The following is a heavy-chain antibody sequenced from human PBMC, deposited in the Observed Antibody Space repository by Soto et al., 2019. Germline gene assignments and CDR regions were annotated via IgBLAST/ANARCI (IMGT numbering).Heavy chain of an antibody. CDR1: GGSVSSNIYY. CDR2: IYYSGST. J-gene: IGHJ4*02. D-gene: IGHD3-22*01. Sequence: PSETLSLTCSASGGSVSSNIYYWTWIRQHPGKGPEWIGHIYYSGSTYYNPSLKSRVTISLDMSKNQFSLKLTSVSAADTAVYYCARGYDYDSGGYLFDYWGQGTLVTVSS. V-gene: IGHV4-31*03. CDR3: ARGYDYDSGGYLFDY.